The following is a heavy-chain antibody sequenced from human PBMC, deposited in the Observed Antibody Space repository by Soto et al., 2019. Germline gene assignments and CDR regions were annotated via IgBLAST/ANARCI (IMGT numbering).Heavy chain of an antibody. Sequence: GGSLRLSCAVSGFIFSRYSMNWVRQAPGKGLEWVSSIGTSGSYIYDTDSVKGRFTISRDNTRDSLYLQMNSLRAEDTAIYYCARGSAFIGLAYWGQGTPVTVSS. J-gene: IGHJ4*02. CDR1: GFIFSRYS. D-gene: IGHD1-26*01. V-gene: IGHV3-21*01. CDR2: IGTSGSYI. CDR3: ARGSAFIGLAY.